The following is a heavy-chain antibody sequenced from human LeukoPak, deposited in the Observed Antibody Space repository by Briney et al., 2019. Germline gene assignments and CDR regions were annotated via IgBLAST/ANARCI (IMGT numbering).Heavy chain of an antibody. CDR3: ATETYYYDSSGYKRHYYFDY. Sequence: ASVKVSCKVSGYTLTELSMHWVRQAPGKGLEWMGGFDPEDGETIYAQKFQGRVTMTEDTSTDTAYMELSSLRSEDTAVYYCATETYYYDSSGYKRHYYFDYWGQGTLVTVSS. D-gene: IGHD3-22*01. CDR2: FDPEDGET. V-gene: IGHV1-24*01. J-gene: IGHJ4*02. CDR1: GYTLTELS.